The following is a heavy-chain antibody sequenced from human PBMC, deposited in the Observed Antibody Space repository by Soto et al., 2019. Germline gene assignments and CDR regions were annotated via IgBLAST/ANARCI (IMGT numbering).Heavy chain of an antibody. Sequence: QVQLQESGPGLVKPSETLSLTCTVSGGSISSYYWSWIRQPPGKGLEWIGYIYYSGSTNYNPSLKSRVTISVDTSKNQFSLKLSSVTAADTAVYYCARSPGYSYGSYYFDYWGQGTLVTVSS. CDR3: ARSPGYSYGSYYFDY. V-gene: IGHV4-59*01. J-gene: IGHJ4*02. D-gene: IGHD5-18*01. CDR2: IYYSGST. CDR1: GGSISSYY.